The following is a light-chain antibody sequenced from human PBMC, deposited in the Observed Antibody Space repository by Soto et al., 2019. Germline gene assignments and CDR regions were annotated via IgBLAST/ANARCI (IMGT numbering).Light chain of an antibody. CDR1: KLGDKY. J-gene: IGLJ2*01. CDR3: QAWDINTVV. CDR2: KDN. Sequence: SYELTQPPSVSVSSGQTASITCSGDKLGDKYACWYQQKTGQSPVLVIYKDNKRPSGIPERFSGSNSGNTATLTISGTQAMDEADYYCQAWDINTVVFGGGTKLTVL. V-gene: IGLV3-1*01.